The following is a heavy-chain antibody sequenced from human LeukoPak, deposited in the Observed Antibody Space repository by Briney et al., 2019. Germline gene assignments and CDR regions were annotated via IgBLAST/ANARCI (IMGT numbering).Heavy chain of an antibody. CDR1: GGSVYGYY. Sequence: SETLSLTCTVSGGSVYGYYWTWIRQPAGKGLGWIGRIYVSGNTNFNPSLNGRVTMSLDTSKNQFSLKLSSVTAADTAVYYCARDTYGSGRLDAFDIWGQGTMVTVS. CDR3: ARDTYGSGRLDAFDI. CDR2: IYVSGNT. D-gene: IGHD3-10*01. J-gene: IGHJ3*02. V-gene: IGHV4-4*07.